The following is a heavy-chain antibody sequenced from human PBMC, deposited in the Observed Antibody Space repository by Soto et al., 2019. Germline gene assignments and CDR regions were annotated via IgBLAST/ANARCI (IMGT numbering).Heavy chain of an antibody. J-gene: IGHJ5*02. CDR1: GGSISSGGYY. CDR2: INYRGST. Sequence: QVQLQESGPGLVKPSQTLSLTCTVSGGSISSGGYYWSWIRQHPEKCLERIGYINYRGSTYYNPYLKGRVTIAVDTSKNQFSLKLSSVTAADTAVDYCARNLWFGELSPSGWFDPWGQGTLVTVSS. D-gene: IGHD3-10*01. V-gene: IGHV4-31*03. CDR3: ARNLWFGELSPSGWFDP.